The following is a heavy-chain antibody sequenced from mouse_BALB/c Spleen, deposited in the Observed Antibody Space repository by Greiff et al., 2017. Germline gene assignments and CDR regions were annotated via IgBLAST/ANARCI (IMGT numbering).Heavy chain of an antibody. Sequence: EVQRVESGPELVKPGASVKMSCKASGYTFTSYVMHWVKQKPGQGLEWIGYINPYNDGTKYNEKFKGKATLTSDKSSSTAYMELSSLTSEDSAVYYCARWDYGSSYSFAYWGQGTLVTVSA. CDR3: ARWDYGSSYSFAY. V-gene: IGHV1-14*01. J-gene: IGHJ3*01. CDR2: INPYNDGT. CDR1: GYTFTSYV. D-gene: IGHD1-1*01.